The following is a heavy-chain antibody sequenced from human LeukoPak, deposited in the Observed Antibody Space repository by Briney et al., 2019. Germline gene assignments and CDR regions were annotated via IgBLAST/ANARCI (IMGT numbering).Heavy chain of an antibody. Sequence: PSETLSLTCTVSGGSISSYYWSWVRQPAGKGLEWIGRIYTSGSTNYNPSLKSRVTISVDTSKNQFSLKLSSVTAADTAVYYCARAITIFGVVTAFDYWGQGTLVTVSS. CDR3: ARAITIFGVVTAFDY. D-gene: IGHD3-3*01. J-gene: IGHJ4*02. CDR2: IYTSGST. CDR1: GGSISSYY. V-gene: IGHV4-4*07.